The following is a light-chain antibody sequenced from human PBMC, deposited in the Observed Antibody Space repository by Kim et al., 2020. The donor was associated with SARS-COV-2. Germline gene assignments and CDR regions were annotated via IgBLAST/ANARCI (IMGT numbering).Light chain of an antibody. Sequence: DIVMTQSPDSLAVSLGERATINCKSSQSVLYSSNNKNYLAWYQQRPGQSPKLLIAWASTRESGVPDRFSGSGSGTDFTLTISSLQAEDVAVYYCQQYYNIPRTFGQGTKLEI. CDR3: QQYYNIPRT. CDR1: QSVLYSSNNKNY. J-gene: IGKJ2*01. V-gene: IGKV4-1*01. CDR2: WAS.